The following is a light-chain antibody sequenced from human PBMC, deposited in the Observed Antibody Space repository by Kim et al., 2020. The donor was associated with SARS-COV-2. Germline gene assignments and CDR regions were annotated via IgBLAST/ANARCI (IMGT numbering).Light chain of an antibody. CDR1: SSDVGGYNY. CDR2: DVS. CDR3: SSYTSSSTLV. Sequence: GQSITISCTGTSSDVGGYNYVSWYQQHPGKVPKLMIYDVSRRPSGVSNLFSGSNSGNTASLTISGLQTEDEADYYCSSYTSSSTLVFGAGTQLTVL. J-gene: IGLJ2*01. V-gene: IGLV2-14*03.